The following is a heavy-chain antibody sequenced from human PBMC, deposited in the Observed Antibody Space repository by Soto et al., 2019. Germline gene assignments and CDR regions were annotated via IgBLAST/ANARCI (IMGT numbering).Heavy chain of an antibody. V-gene: IGHV5-51*01. J-gene: IGHJ6*01. D-gene: IGHD3-3*01. CDR2: IYPGDSDT. CDR1: GYSFTSYW. Sequence: GESLKISCKGSGYSFTSYWIGWVRQMPGKGLEWMGIIYPGDSDTRYSPSFQGQVTISADKSISTAYLQWSSLKASDTAMYYCARSADLTYYDFWSGLENYYYGMDVWGQGTTVTVSS. CDR3: ARSADLTYYDFWSGLENYYYGMDV.